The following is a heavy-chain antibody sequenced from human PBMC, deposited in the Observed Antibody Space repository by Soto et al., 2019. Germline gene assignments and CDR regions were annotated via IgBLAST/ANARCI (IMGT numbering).Heavy chain of an antibody. J-gene: IGHJ6*03. V-gene: IGHV3-11*01. D-gene: IGHD3-3*01. CDR2: ISSSGSTI. Sequence: GGSLRLSCAASGFTFSDYYMSWIRQAPGKGLEWVSYISSSGSTIYYADSVKGRFTISRDNAKNSLYLQMNSLRAEDTAVYYCARRHYDFWSGYYYYYYMDVWGKGTTVTVSS. CDR1: GFTFSDYY. CDR3: ARRHYDFWSGYYYYYYMDV.